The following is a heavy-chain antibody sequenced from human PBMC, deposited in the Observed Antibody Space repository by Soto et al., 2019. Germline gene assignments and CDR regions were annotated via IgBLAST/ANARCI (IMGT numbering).Heavy chain of an antibody. J-gene: IGHJ3*02. CDR1: GNTVPNYA. CDR3: ARDRGVGASARWAFDI. V-gene: IGHV1-46*01. Sequence: ASVKVSCKASGNTVPNYAMHWVRQAPGQGLEWMGIINPSGGSTSYAQKFQGRVTMTRDTSTSTVYMELSSLRSEDTAVYYCARDRGVGASARWAFDIWG. D-gene: IGHD1-26*01. CDR2: INPSGGST.